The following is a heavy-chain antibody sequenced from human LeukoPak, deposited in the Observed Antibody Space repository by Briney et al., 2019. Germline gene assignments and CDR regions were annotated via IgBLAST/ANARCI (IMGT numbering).Heavy chain of an antibody. D-gene: IGHD3-10*01. V-gene: IGHV3-53*01. CDR3: AREVVRGVIDY. Sequence: GGSLRLSCAASGFTVSSNYMSWVRQAPGKGLEWVSVIYSGGSTYYADSVKGLFTISRDNSKNTLYLQMNSLRAEDTAVYYCAREVVRGVIDYWGQGTLVTVSS. J-gene: IGHJ4*02. CDR1: GFTVSSNY. CDR2: IYSGGST.